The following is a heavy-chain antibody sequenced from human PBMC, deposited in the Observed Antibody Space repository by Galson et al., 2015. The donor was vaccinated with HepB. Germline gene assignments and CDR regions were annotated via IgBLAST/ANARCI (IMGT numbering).Heavy chain of an antibody. Sequence: TLSLTCTVSGGSISSGGYYWSWIRQHPGKGLEWIGYIYYSGSTYYNPSLKSRVTISVDTSKNQFSLKLSSVTAADTAVYYCARVGSSGYNNWFDPWGQGTLVTVSS. D-gene: IGHD3-22*01. V-gene: IGHV4-31*03. J-gene: IGHJ5*02. CDR1: GGSISSGGYY. CDR2: IYYSGST. CDR3: ARVGSSGYNNWFDP.